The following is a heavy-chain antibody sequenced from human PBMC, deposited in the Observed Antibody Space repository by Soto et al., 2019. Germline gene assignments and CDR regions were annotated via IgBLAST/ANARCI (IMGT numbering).Heavy chain of an antibody. Sequence: EVQLLESGGGLVQPGGSLRLSCAASGFTFSSYAMNWVRQAPGKGLEWVSTIAAAGAGTYYADSVKGRFTISRDNSKNTLYLQMNGLRAEDTAVYYCAKGSGSYQIRNWFDPWGQGTLVTVSS. CDR1: GFTFSSYA. J-gene: IGHJ5*02. D-gene: IGHD1-26*01. CDR2: IAAAGAGT. V-gene: IGHV3-23*01. CDR3: AKGSGSYQIRNWFDP.